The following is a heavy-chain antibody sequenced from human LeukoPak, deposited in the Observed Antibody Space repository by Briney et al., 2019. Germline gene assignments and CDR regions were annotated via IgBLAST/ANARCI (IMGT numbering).Heavy chain of an antibody. Sequence: GGSLRRSCAASGFTFSTFGLSWVGQAPGKGLEWVSAISVSGGATFYADSGKGRFTISRDSSKNTLDLQMNSLRGEDTALYYSARDSRYNYASSYPGLGDSWGQGTLVTVSS. CDR1: GFTFSTFG. J-gene: IGHJ4*02. V-gene: IGHV3-23*01. CDR2: ISVSGGAT. CDR3: ARDSRYNYASSYPGLGDS. D-gene: IGHD3-22*01.